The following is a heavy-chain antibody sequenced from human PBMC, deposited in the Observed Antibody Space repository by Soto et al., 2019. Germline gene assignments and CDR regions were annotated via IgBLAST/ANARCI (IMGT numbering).Heavy chain of an antibody. V-gene: IGHV5-51*01. CDR3: LIMGLSAGAYLSFYYSGMDI. CDR1: GYSFIDYW. J-gene: IGHJ6*02. CDR2: TYPGDSDT. Sequence: GESLKISCKGSGYSFIDYWIGWVRQVPGKGLEWMGVTYPGDSDTRYSPSFQGQVTISADKSISTAYLQWSSLKASDNAMYYWLIMGLSAGAYLSFYYSGMDIWGQGTTVS. D-gene: IGHD2-8*01.